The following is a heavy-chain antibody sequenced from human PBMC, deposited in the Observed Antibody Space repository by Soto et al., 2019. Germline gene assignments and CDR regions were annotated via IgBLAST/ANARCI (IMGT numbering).Heavy chain of an antibody. D-gene: IGHD1-7*01. CDR1: GFSFSSYA. CDR3: AKDQEVRSESELRYFDL. CDR2: ISGTGGNT. Sequence: EVQLLESGGGLVQPGGSLRLSCAASGFSFSSYAMGWVRQAPGKGLEWVSGISGTGGNTFYGDSVKGRFTISRDNSKNTLYLQGISLSADDTALYYCAKDQEVRSESELRYFDLWGRGTLVSVSS. J-gene: IGHJ2*01. V-gene: IGHV3-23*01.